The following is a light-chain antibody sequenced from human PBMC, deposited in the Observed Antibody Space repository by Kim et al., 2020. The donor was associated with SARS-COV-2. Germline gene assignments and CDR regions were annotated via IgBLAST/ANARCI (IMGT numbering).Light chain of an antibody. V-gene: IGLV3-19*01. CDR3: NSRDSSDNPVV. CDR2: GKD. J-gene: IGLJ2*01. CDR1: SLRTYF. Sequence: SSELTQDPVVSVALGQTVRITCQGDSLRTYFASWYQRKPGQAPVLVIYGKDNRPSGIPDRFSGSISGDSASLTLTGAQAEDEADYYCNSRDSSDNPVVFGGGTRLTVL.